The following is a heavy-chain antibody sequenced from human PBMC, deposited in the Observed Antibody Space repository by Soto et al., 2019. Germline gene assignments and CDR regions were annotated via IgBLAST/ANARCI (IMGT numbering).Heavy chain of an antibody. V-gene: IGHV4-38-2*01. D-gene: IGHD3-3*01. CDR2: IYHSGSA. Sequence: PSETLSLTCAVSSYSISGVFYWALIRQPPGKGLEWIGNIYHSGSAHYNPSLKSRVTMSVDTSKNNFSLRLTSVTAADTAVYYCARVTILAYRFAPWCQGIRVTVYS. CDR3: ARVTILAYRFAP. CDR1: SYSISGVFY. J-gene: IGHJ5*02.